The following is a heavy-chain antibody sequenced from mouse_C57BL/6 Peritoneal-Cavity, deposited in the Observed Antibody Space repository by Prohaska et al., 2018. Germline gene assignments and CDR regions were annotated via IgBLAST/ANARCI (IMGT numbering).Heavy chain of an antibody. Sequence: EVQLLETGGGLVQPGGSRGLSCEGSGFTFSGFWMSWVRQTPGKTLYWSGYINSDGIAINYAPSIKDRFTIFRDNDKSTLHLQMSNVRSEDTATYFCMRYGNYWYFDVWGTGTTVTVSS. CDR1: GFTFSGFW. CDR2: INSDGIAI. D-gene: IGHD2-1*01. V-gene: IGHV11-2*01. J-gene: IGHJ1*03. CDR3: MRYGNYWYFDV.